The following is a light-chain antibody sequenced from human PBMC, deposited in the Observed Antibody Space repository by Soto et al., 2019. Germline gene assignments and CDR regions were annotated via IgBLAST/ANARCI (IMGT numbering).Light chain of an antibody. CDR2: DAS. J-gene: IGKJ5*01. CDR1: QDISNY. CDR3: QQYDNLPIT. V-gene: IGKV1-33*01. Sequence: DIQMTQSPSSLSASVGDRVTITCQASQDISNYLNWYQQKPGKAPKLLIYDASNLETGVPSRFSGSGSGTDFTFTISSLQPEDIATYYGQQYDNLPITFGQGPRLEIK.